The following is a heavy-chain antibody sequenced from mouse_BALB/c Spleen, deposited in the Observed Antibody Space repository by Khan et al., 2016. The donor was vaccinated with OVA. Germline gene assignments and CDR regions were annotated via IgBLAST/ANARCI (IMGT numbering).Heavy chain of an antibody. CDR1: GYTFNEYI. D-gene: IGHD3-3*01. CDR2: FYPGNGSI. J-gene: IGHJ3*01. Sequence: VQLQQSGAELVKPGASVKLSCKASGYTFNEYIIHWIKQKSGQGLEWIGWFYPGNGSIKFNEKFKNKATLTADKSTSKVYMDLNRLTSEDAAVYFCARREREQGRSWVAYWGQGTLVSVSA. CDR3: ARREREQGRSWVAY. V-gene: IGHV1-62-2*01.